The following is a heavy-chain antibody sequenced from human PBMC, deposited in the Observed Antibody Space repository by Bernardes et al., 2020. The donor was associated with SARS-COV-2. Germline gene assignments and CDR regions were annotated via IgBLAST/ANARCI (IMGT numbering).Heavy chain of an antibody. D-gene: IGHD2-21*02. J-gene: IGHJ4*02. CDR3: ARGTGNFGDWDY. V-gene: IGHV3-74*01. Sequence: VGSLRLSCVGSGFTFRSHWMHWVRQAPGKGLVWVSRINPDGTTTNYADSVKGRFTISRDNAKNTLYLQMNGLRVEDTAAYYCARGTGNFGDWDYWGQGTLVTVYS. CDR2: INPDGTTT. CDR1: GFTFRSHW.